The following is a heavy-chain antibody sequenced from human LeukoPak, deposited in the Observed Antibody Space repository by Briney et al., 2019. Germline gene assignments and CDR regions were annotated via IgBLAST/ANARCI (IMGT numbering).Heavy chain of an antibody. V-gene: IGHV4-34*01. CDR3: ARGATISETGYFDF. CDR2: IDHRGDT. D-gene: IGHD5-24*01. CDR1: GGSFSRYY. Sequence: PSETLSLTCAVYGGSFSRYYWSWIRQSPGKGLEWIAEIDHRGDTNYNPSVKSRVTISVDTSKNQFSLKVRSLSAADTTVYYCARGATISETGYFDFWGQGTPVTVSS. J-gene: IGHJ4*03.